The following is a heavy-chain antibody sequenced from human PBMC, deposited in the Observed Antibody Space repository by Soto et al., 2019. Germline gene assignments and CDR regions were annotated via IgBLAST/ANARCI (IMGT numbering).Heavy chain of an antibody. CDR3: ARDSDGDYSTFFDY. V-gene: IGHV1-3*01. Sequence: QVQLVQSGAELKKPGASVKVSCKASGYTFTSYAMHWVRQAPGQRLEWMGWINAGNGNTKYSQKFQGRVTITRDTSASTAYMELSSLRSEDTAVYYCARDSDGDYSTFFDYWGQGTLVTVSS. D-gene: IGHD4-17*01. CDR2: INAGNGNT. J-gene: IGHJ4*02. CDR1: GYTFTSYA.